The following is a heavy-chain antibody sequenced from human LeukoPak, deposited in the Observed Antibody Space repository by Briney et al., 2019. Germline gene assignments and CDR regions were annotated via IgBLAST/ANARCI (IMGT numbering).Heavy chain of an antibody. CDR3: AKCGGSHGKDAFDI. Sequence: GGSLRLSCAASGFTFSNYAMNWVRQAPGKGPEWVSYIRGGGGVTHYADSVKGRFTISRDNSNNTLYLQMSSLRAEDTAVYYLAKCGGSHGKDAFDIWGQRTNVTVSS. J-gene: IGHJ3*02. D-gene: IGHD1-1*01. V-gene: IGHV3-23*01. CDR1: GFTFSNYA. CDR2: IRGGGGVT.